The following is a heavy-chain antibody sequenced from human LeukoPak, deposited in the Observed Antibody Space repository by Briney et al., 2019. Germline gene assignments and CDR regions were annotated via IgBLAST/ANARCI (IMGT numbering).Heavy chain of an antibody. V-gene: IGHV3-30*02. J-gene: IGHJ4*02. CDR2: IRYDGSNK. D-gene: IGHD5-24*01. CDR1: GFTFSSYG. CDR3: ARGRWSFDY. Sequence: GGSLRLSCAASGFTFSSYGMHWVRQAPGKGLEWVAFIRYDGSNKYYADSVEGRFTISRDNAKNSLYLQMNSLRAEDTAVYYCARGRWSFDYWGQGTLVTVSS.